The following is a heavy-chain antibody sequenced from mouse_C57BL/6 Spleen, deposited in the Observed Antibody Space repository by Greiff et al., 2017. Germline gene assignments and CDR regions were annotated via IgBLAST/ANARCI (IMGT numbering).Heavy chain of an antibody. CDR1: GYAFTNYL. CDR2: INPGSGGT. CDR3: ARETTVAAHYAMDY. D-gene: IGHD1-1*01. Sequence: QVHVQQSGAELVRPGTSVKVSCKASGYAFTNYLLEWVKQRPGQGLEWIGVINPGSGGTNYNEKFKGKATLTSDKSSSTADMQLSSLISEGSAVYFWARETTVAAHYAMDYWGQGTSVTVSS. V-gene: IGHV1-54*01. J-gene: IGHJ4*01.